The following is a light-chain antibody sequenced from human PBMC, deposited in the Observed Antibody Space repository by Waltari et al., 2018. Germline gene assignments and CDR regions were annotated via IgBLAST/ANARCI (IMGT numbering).Light chain of an antibody. V-gene: IGLV3-19*01. CDR3: NSRDNSINHRV. J-gene: IGLJ2*01. Sequence: SSELTQDPAVSVALGQTVRITCQGDSLRTYYGSWYQQKPGQAPILIVYGRNHRPSGIPDRFAGSSSGNTASLTIAGAQAEDEAVYYYNSRDNSINHRVFGGGTKLTVL. CDR1: SLRTYY. CDR2: GRN.